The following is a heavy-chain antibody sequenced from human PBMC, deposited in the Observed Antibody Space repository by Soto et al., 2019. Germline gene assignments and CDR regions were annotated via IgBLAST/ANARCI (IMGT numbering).Heavy chain of an antibody. CDR2: INAGNANT. J-gene: IGHJ4*02. D-gene: IGHD5-18*01. V-gene: IGHV1-3*01. Sequence: ASVKVSCKASGYTFTSYAIHWVRQAPGQRLEWMGWINAGNANTKYSQKFQGRFTISRDNSKNTLYLQMNSLRAEDTAVYYCARSGYSYGPFDYWGQGTLVTVSS. CDR3: ARSGYSYGPFDY. CDR1: GYTFTSYA.